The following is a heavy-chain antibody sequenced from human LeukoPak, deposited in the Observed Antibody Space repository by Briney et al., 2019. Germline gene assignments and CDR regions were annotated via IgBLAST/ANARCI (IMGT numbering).Heavy chain of an antibody. CDR1: NTFTSYG. CDR2: INAYNGDT. V-gene: IGHV1-8*01. J-gene: IGHJ5*02. Sequence: ASVKVSCKASNTFTSYGISWVRQAPGQGLEWMAWINAYNGDTNYAQKFQGRVTMTRNTSISTAYMELSSLRSEDTAVYYCARTPSSGITMVRGRRRNKGNWFDPWGQGTLVTVSS. D-gene: IGHD3-10*01. CDR3: ARTPSSGITMVRGRRRNKGNWFDP.